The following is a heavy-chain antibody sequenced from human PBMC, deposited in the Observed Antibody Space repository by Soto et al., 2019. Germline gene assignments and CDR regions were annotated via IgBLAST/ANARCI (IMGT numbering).Heavy chain of an antibody. CDR2: ISGSGGST. V-gene: IGHV3-23*01. CDR1: GFTFSSYA. J-gene: IGHJ6*02. Sequence: EVQLLESGGGLVQPGGSLRLSCAASGFTFSSYAMSWVRQAPGKGLEGVSTISGSGGSTYYADSVKGRFTISRDNSKNTLYLQMNSLRAGDTAVYFCAKERWEGYGMGVWGLGTTVTVSS. CDR3: AKERWEGYGMGV. D-gene: IGHD1-26*01.